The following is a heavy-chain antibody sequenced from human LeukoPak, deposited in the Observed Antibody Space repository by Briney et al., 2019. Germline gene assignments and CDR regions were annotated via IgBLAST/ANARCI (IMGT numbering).Heavy chain of an antibody. D-gene: IGHD3-22*01. V-gene: IGHV3-23*01. CDR2: ISGSDGST. J-gene: IGHJ4*02. Sequence: GGSLRLSCAASGFMFSSYAMSWVRQAPGKGLEWVSTISGSDGSTYYADSMKGRFTISRDNSKNTLYLQMSSLKAEDTAVYYCAKAGGITIIVVVITSWGQGALVTVSS. CDR3: AKAGGITIIVVVITS. CDR1: GFMFSSYA.